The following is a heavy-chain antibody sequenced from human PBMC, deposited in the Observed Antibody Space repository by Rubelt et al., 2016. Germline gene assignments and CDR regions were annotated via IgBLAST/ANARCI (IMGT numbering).Heavy chain of an antibody. Sequence: GQGLEWVSSISSSSSYIYYADSVKGRFTISRDNAKNSLYLQMNSLRAEDTAVYYCAFRYYYDTSGYYYWYYFDYWGQGTLVTVSS. CDR2: ISSSSSYI. CDR3: AFRYYYDTSGYYYWYYFDY. V-gene: IGHV3-21*01. J-gene: IGHJ4*02. D-gene: IGHD3-22*01.